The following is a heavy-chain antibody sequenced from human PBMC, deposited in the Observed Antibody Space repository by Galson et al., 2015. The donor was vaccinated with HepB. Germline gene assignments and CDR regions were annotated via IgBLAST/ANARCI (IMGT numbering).Heavy chain of an antibody. CDR2: FDPEDGKM. J-gene: IGHJ4*02. V-gene: IGHV1-24*01. CDR1: GYIFTELS. D-gene: IGHD3-3*01. CDR3: ATDQPYDFWSGYFKNRFDY. Sequence: SCKVSGYIFTELSIHWVRQAPGKGLEWMGGFDPEDGKMIYAQKFQDRVTMTEDTSTDTAYMELSSLRTEDTAVYYCATDQPYDFWSGYFKNRFDYWGQGALVTVSS.